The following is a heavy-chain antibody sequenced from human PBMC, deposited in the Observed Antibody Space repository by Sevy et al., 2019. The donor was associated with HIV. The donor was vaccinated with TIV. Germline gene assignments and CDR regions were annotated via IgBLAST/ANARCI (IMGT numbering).Heavy chain of an antibody. CDR1: GFTFSSYA. CDR3: AKGRRSLFAWRDAFDI. CDR2: ISGSGGST. D-gene: IGHD3-3*01. V-gene: IGHV3-23*01. Sequence: GGSLRLSCAASGFTFSSYAMSWVRQAPGKGLEWVSAISGSGGSTYYGDSVKGRFTISRDNSKNTLYLQMNSLRAEDTAVYYCAKGRRSLFAWRDAFDILGQGTMVTVSS. J-gene: IGHJ3*02.